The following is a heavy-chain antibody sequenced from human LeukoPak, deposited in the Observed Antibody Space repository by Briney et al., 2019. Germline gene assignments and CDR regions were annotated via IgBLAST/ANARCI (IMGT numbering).Heavy chain of an antibody. D-gene: IGHD3-10*01. CDR2: IYYSGST. CDR3: APRSGSSHLIWFDP. CDR1: GGSISSGDYY. J-gene: IGHJ5*01. Sequence: SETLSLTCTVSGGSISSGDYYWSWIRQPPGKGLEWIGYIYYSGSTYYNPSLKSRVTISVDTSKNQFSLKLSSVTAADTAVYYCAPRSGSSHLIWFDPWGQGTTVTVSS. V-gene: IGHV4-30-4*01.